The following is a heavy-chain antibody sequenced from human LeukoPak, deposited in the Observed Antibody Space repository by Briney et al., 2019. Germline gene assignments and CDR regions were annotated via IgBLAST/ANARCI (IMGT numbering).Heavy chain of an antibody. CDR3: ARDRGTTMVRGVISSYGMDV. Sequence: GGSLRLSCAASGFTASSNYMSWVRQAPGKGLEWVSYISSSSSTIYYADSVKGRFTISRDNAKNSLYLQTNSLRAEDTAVYYCARDRGTTMVRGVISSYGMDVWGQGTTVTVSS. J-gene: IGHJ6*02. D-gene: IGHD3-10*01. CDR2: ISSSSSTI. V-gene: IGHV3-48*04. CDR1: GFTASSNY.